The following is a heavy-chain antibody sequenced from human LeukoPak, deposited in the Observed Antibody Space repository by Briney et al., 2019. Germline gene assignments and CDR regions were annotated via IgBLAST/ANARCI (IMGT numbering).Heavy chain of an antibody. V-gene: IGHV3-64*01. D-gene: IGHD6-13*01. CDR3: AREPAVGTADF. CDR2: IRGDGDRT. J-gene: IGHJ4*02. Sequence: GGSLRLSCAASGFIFSNYVMHWVRRAPGKGLESVSAIRGDGDRTHYTNFVKGRFTISRDNSKNTLFLQMGDLRPEDTGIYYCAREPAVGTADFWGQGTLVTVSS. CDR1: GFIFSNYV.